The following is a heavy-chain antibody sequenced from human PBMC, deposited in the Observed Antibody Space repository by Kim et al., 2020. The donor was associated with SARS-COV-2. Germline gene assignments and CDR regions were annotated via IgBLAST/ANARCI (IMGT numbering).Heavy chain of an antibody. CDR2: IYYSGST. J-gene: IGHJ4*02. V-gene: IGHV4-39*01. D-gene: IGHD6-25*01. CDR3: ASSSGFAAGGYFDY. Sequence: SETLSLTCTVSGGSISSSSYYWGWIRQPPGKGLEWIGSIYYSGSTYYNPSLKSRVTISVDTSKNQFSLKLSSVTAADTAVYYCASSSGFAAGGYFDYWGQGTLVTVSS. CDR1: GGSISSSSYY.